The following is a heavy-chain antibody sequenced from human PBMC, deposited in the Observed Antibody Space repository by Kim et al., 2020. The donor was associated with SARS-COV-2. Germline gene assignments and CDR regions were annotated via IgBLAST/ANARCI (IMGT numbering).Heavy chain of an antibody. D-gene: IGHD6-19*01. V-gene: IGHV4-39*01. Sequence: SETLSLTCNVSGDSISSSDSYWGWIRQPRGKGLEWIGSIYYSGSTHYNPSLKNRVTMSVDTSKNHFSLKLSSVTATDTAVYFCARHFPPYSTGWFFFDP. J-gene: IGHJ5*02. CDR1: GDSISSSDSY. CDR2: IYYSGST. CDR3: ARHFPPYSTGWFFFDP.